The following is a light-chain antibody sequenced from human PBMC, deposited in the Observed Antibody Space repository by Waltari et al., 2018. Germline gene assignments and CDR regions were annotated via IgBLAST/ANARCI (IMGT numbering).Light chain of an antibody. Sequence: QSILTQPPSASGTPGQRVTISCSGASSNIGNHSVSWYRQLPGTAPKLLLYKNNQRPAGGPDRFSGSKSGTSASLAISGLRAEDESDYFCSTWDDSVTGWLFGGGTKLTVL. CDR3: STWDDSVTGWL. CDR1: SSNIGNHS. J-gene: IGLJ3*02. V-gene: IGLV1-47*01. CDR2: KNN.